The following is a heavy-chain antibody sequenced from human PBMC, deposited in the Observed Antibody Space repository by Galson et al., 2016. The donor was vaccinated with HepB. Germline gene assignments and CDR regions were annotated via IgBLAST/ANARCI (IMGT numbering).Heavy chain of an antibody. CDR3: ARKIPRSAYFDL. Sequence: SETLSLTCTVSGGSISSYYWTWIRQPPGKGLESIGYIYYTGSTNYNPSLKSRVTISVDTSKNQFSLRLSSVTAADTAVYYCARKIPRSAYFDLWGRGTLVTVSS. J-gene: IGHJ2*01. CDR2: IYYTGST. V-gene: IGHV4-59*01. CDR1: GGSISSYY.